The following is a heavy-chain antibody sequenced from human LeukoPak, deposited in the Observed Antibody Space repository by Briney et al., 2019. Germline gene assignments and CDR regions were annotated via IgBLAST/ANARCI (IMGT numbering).Heavy chain of an antibody. Sequence: PSETLSLTCTVSGGSISSYYWSRIRQPPGKGLEWIGYIHYSGSTNYNPSLKSRVTISVDMSKNQFSLKLSSVTAADTAVYYCARVYYSNSYDYWYFDLWGRGTLVTVSS. V-gene: IGHV4-59*01. CDR2: IHYSGST. J-gene: IGHJ2*01. CDR3: ARVYYSNSYDYWYFDL. D-gene: IGHD6-13*01. CDR1: GGSISSYY.